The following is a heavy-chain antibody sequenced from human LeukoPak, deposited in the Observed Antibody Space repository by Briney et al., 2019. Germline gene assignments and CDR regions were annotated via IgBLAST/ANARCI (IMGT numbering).Heavy chain of an antibody. CDR3: ATNDIVVVPAAIGGYYYYMDV. CDR2: IIPIFGTA. CDR1: GGTFSSYA. D-gene: IGHD2-2*02. Sequence: SVKVSCKASGGTFSSYAISWVRQAPGQGLEWMGGIIPIFGTANYAQKFQGRVTITTDESTSTAYMELSSLRSEDTAVYYCATNDIVVVPAAIGGYYYYMDVWGKGTTVTVSS. V-gene: IGHV1-69*05. J-gene: IGHJ6*03.